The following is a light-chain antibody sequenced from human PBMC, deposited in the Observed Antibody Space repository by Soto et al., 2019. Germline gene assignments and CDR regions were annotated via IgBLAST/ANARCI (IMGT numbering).Light chain of an antibody. CDR2: ENN. Sequence: QSVLTQPPSVSAAPGQKVTISCSGSSSNIGNNYVSWYQQLPGTAPKLLIYENNKRPSGIRDRFSGSKSATSATLGITGLQTGDEADYYCGTWDSSLSAGVFGGATKLTVL. J-gene: IGLJ3*02. V-gene: IGLV1-51*01. CDR3: GTWDSSLSAGV. CDR1: SSNIGNNY.